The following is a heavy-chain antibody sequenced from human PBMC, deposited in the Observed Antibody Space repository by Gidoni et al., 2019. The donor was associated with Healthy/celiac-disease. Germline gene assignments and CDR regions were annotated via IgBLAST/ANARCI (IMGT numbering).Heavy chain of an antibody. V-gene: IGHV3-23*01. CDR1: GFTFSSYA. Sequence: EVQLLESGGGLVHPGGSLRLSCAASGFTFSSYAMSWVRQAPGKGLEWVSAISGSGGSTYYADAVKGRFTISRDNSKNTLYLQMNSLRAEDTAVYYCAKEWPPLAKDWGVAATPSPAFDIWGQGTMVTVSS. CDR3: AKEWPPLAKDWGVAATPSPAFDI. J-gene: IGHJ3*02. D-gene: IGHD2-15*01. CDR2: ISGSGGST.